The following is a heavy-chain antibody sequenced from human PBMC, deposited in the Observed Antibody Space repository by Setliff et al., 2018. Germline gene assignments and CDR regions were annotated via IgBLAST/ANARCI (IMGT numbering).Heavy chain of an antibody. J-gene: IGHJ6*02. D-gene: IGHD3-16*01. CDR1: GYTFTGYY. V-gene: IGHV1-2*06. CDR3: SRFGLYYEAVYGGGDYYYYGMDV. CDR2: INPNSGGT. Sequence: ASVKVSCKASGYTFTGYYMHWVRQAPGQGLEWMGRINPNSGGTNYAQKVQGRVTMTTDTSTGTIYMELRSLRADDTAVYYCSRFGLYYEAVYGGGDYYYYGMDVWGQGTTVTVSS.